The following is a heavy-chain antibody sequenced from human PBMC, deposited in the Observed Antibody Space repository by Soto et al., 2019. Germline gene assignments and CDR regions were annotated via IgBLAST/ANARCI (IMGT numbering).Heavy chain of an antibody. D-gene: IGHD5-18*01. Sequence: GESLKISCAASGFTFRGYGMHGVRQAPGRGLEWVALISYDGSIKYYADSVRGRFTISRDNSKNTLYLQMNSLRAEDTAVYYCANSEYSRYKNIDVWGQGTTVTVSS. V-gene: IGHV3-30*18. CDR3: ANSEYSRYKNIDV. CDR1: GFTFRGYG. CDR2: ISYDGSIK. J-gene: IGHJ6*02.